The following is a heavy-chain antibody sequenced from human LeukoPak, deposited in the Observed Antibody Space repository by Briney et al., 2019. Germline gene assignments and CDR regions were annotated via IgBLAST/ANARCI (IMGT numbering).Heavy chain of an antibody. CDR2: IYHSGST. CDR3: ARGSTVIAD. V-gene: IGHV4-59*01. D-gene: IGHD4-17*01. Sequence: SETLSLTCTVSGGSISNYYWTWIRQSPGTGLEWIGYIYHSGSTNYNPSLKSRVTISVDTSKNQFSLKLNSVTAADTAVYYCARGSTVIADWGQGTLVTVSS. CDR1: GGSISNYY. J-gene: IGHJ4*02.